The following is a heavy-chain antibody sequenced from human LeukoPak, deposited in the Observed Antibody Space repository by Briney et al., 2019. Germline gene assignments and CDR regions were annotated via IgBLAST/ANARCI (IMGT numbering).Heavy chain of an antibody. CDR3: ARGTRTVANDY. CDR1: GFTFDDYA. V-gene: IGHV3-20*04. D-gene: IGHD4-23*01. J-gene: IGHJ4*02. Sequence: RTGGSLRLSCAASGFTFDDYAMSWVRQTPGKGLEWVSGTNWDGGRTGYADSVKGRFTISRDNAKNSLYLQMNSLRAEDTAVYYCARGTRTVANDYWGQGTLVTVSS. CDR2: TNWDGGRT.